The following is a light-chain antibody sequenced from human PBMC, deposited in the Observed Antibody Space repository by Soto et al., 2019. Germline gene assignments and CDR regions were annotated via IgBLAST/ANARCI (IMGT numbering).Light chain of an antibody. V-gene: IGLV2-14*03. CDR2: DVS. Sequence: QSVLTQPASVSGSPGQSITISCTGTSSDVGGHNYVSWYQQHPGKAPKLMIYDVSSRPSGVSYRFSGSKSGNTASLTISGLQAEDEADYYCSSYTSSNTRYVFGTGTKLTVL. CDR1: SSDVGGHNY. CDR3: SSYTSSNTRYV. J-gene: IGLJ1*01.